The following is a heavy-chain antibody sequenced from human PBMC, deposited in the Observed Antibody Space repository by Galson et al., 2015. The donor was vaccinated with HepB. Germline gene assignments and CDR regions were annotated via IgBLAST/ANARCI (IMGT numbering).Heavy chain of an antibody. CDR3: ARAAPIFGVVPIPEY. D-gene: IGHD3-3*01. J-gene: IGHJ1*01. V-gene: IGHV4-31*03. CDR2: VYSGGAT. CDR1: GASMNSGYYH. Sequence: LSLTCTVSGASMNSGYYHWSWIRQHPGKGLEWIGYVYSGGATSYNPSLKSRITISEDTSTNQFSLKMTSVTAADTAVYYCARAAPIFGVVPIPEYWGQGSLVTVSS.